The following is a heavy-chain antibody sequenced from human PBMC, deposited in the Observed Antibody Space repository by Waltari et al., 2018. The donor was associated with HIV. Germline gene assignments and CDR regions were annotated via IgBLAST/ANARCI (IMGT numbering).Heavy chain of an antibody. CDR2: ISSSSSYI. J-gene: IGHJ4*02. CDR1: GFTFSSSS. V-gene: IGHV3-21*01. CDR3: ARVSAYSSSYNLDY. Sequence: EVQLVESGGGLVKPGGSLRLSCAASGFTFSSSSMHWVSPAPGKGLVWVSSISSSSSYIYYADSVKGRFTISRDNAKNSLYLQMNSLRAEDTAVYYCARVSAYSSSYNLDYWGQGTLVTVSS. D-gene: IGHD6-6*01.